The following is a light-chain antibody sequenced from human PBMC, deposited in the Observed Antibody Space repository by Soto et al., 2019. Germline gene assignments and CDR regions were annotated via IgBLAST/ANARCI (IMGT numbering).Light chain of an antibody. CDR3: QQRYSAPLT. CDR2: AAS. Sequence: DIQLTQAPSSLSSSVGDRVTITCRASQSISSYLTWYQQKPGEAPRLLIYAASNLQSGVPARFRGSGSETDFTLTISSLQPEDFATYFCQQRYSAPLTFGRGTTVDIK. V-gene: IGKV1-39*01. CDR1: QSISSY. J-gene: IGKJ3*01.